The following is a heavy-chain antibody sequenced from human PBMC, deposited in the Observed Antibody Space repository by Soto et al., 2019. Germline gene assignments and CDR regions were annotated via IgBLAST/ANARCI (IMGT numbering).Heavy chain of an antibody. CDR1: GFTLSDYY. D-gene: IGHD1-1*01. V-gene: IGHV3-11*01. CDR2: ITSDGSPI. Sequence: QVQLVESGGGLVKPGGSLRLSCAASGFTLSDYYMRWIRQAPGKGLEWVSYITSDGSPIYYADSVRGRFTISRDSAKNSVSLQMNSLRAEDTAMYYCAGGEMSTISFDYWGQGTLVTVSS. J-gene: IGHJ4*02. CDR3: AGGEMSTISFDY.